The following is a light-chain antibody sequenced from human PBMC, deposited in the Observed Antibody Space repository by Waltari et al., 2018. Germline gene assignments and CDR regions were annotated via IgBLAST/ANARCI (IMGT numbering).Light chain of an antibody. CDR1: QDISKF. CDR2: DAS. J-gene: IGKJ1*01. Sequence: DIQMTHSPSSLSASVGDRVTITCPASQDISKFLNWYQQKAGKAANLLIYDASNLQTGVPSRFSGSGSGTDSTFTISSLQPEDIATYYCQQYNSDDWTFGQGTKVEI. V-gene: IGKV1-33*01. CDR3: QQYNSDDWT.